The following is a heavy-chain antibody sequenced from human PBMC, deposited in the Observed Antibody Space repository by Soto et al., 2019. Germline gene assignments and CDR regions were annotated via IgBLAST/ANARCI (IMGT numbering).Heavy chain of an antibody. D-gene: IGHD2-15*01. J-gene: IGHJ6*02. Sequence: QVQLVESGGGVVQPGRSLRLSCAASGFTFSSYGMHWVRQAPGKGLEWVAVIWYDGSNKYYADSVKGRFTISRDNSKNTLYLQMNSRRAEDTVVYYCARDVVPRRGYYYYGMDVWGQGTTLTVSS. CDR2: IWYDGSNK. CDR1: GFTFSSYG. CDR3: ARDVVPRRGYYYYGMDV. V-gene: IGHV3-33*01.